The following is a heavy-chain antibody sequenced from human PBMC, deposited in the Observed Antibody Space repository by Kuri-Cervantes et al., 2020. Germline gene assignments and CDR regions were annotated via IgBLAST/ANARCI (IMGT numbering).Heavy chain of an antibody. D-gene: IGHD2-2*01. CDR3: ARDWRYCSSTSCYAVRPGSFDY. J-gene: IGHJ4*02. Sequence: LSLTCAASGFTFSSYGMHWVRQAPGKGLEWVAVIWYDGSNKYYADSVKGRFTISRDNSKNTLYLQMNSLRAEDTAAYYCARDWRYCSSTSCYAVRPGSFDYWGQGTLVTVSS. CDR2: IWYDGSNK. CDR1: GFTFSSYG. V-gene: IGHV3-33*01.